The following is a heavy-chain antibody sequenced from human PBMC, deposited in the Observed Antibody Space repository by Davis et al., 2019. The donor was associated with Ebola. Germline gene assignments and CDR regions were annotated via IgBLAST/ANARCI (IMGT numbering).Heavy chain of an antibody. CDR3: ARSGLSFGVVKYHYGMDV. J-gene: IGHJ6*04. D-gene: IGHD3-3*01. V-gene: IGHV3-30*03. Sequence: GESLKISCAGSGFGLSSYAMSWVRQAPGKGLEWVAVISYDGSIKYYADSVKGRFTISRDNSKNTLYLQMNSLRGEDTAVYYCARSGLSFGVVKYHYGMDVWGKGTTVTVSS. CDR2: ISYDGSIK. CDR1: GFGLSSYA.